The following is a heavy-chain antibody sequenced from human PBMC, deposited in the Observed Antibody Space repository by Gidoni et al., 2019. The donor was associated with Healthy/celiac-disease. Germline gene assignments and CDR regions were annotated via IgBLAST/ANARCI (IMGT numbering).Heavy chain of an antibody. J-gene: IGHJ4*02. Sequence: EVQLVESGGGLVKPGRSLRLSCTASGFTFGDYAMSWFRQAPGKGLEWVGFIRSKAYGGTTEYAASVKGRFTISRDDSKSIAYLQMNSLKTEDTAVYYCTGYRDEYYDSSGYNYWGQGTLVTVSS. CDR1: GFTFGDYA. D-gene: IGHD3-22*01. V-gene: IGHV3-49*05. CDR2: IRSKAYGGTT. CDR3: TGYRDEYYDSSGYNY.